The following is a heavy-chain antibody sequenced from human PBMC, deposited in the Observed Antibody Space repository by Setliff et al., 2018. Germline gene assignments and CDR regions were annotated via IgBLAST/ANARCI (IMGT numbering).Heavy chain of an antibody. CDR1: GGSISSGSYY. D-gene: IGHD2-2*01. J-gene: IGHJ3*02. Sequence: SETLSLTCTVSGGSISSGSYYWSWIRQPAGKGLEWIGRIYTNGGTDYNPYLKSRVTISADTSKNLLSLKLTSVTAADTAVYYCARGRMRGSCSGPSCTYDPFDIWGQGTPVTVSS. CDR2: IYTNGGT. CDR3: ARGRMRGSCSGPSCTYDPFDI. V-gene: IGHV4-61*02.